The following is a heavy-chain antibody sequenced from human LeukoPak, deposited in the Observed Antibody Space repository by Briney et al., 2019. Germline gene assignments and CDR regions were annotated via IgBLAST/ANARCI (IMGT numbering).Heavy chain of an antibody. D-gene: IGHD3-22*01. CDR2: ISSSSSYI. Sequence: PGGSLRLSCAASGFTFCSYSMNWVRQAAGKGLEWFSSISSSSSYIYYSESVKGRFTISRDNAKNSLYLQMNSLRAEDTAVYYCARAGGYDSSGYYFNYFDYWGQGTLVTVSS. CDR1: GFTFCSYS. V-gene: IGHV3-21*01. CDR3: ARAGGYDSSGYYFNYFDY. J-gene: IGHJ4*02.